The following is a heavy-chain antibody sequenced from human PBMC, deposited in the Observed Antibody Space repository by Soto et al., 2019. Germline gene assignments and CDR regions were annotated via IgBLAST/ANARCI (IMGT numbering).Heavy chain of an antibody. CDR1: GFTFSSYA. CDR2: ISGSGGST. Sequence: EVQLLESGGGLVQPGGSLRLSCAASGFTFSSYARSWVRQAPGKGLEWVSAISGSGGSTYYADSVKGRFTISRDNSKNTLYLQMNSLRAEDTAGYYCAPHVWFGELYYWRQGTLVTVSS. D-gene: IGHD3-10*01. CDR3: APHVWFGELYY. V-gene: IGHV3-23*01. J-gene: IGHJ4*02.